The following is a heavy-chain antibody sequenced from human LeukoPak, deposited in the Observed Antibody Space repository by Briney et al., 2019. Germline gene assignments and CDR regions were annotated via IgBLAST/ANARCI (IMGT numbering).Heavy chain of an antibody. Sequence: SVKVSCKASGYTFTSYDISWVRQATGQGLEWKGGIIPIFGTANYAQKFQGRVTITADKSTSTAYMELSSLRSEDTAVYYCARDYGIAARDWFDPWGQGTLVTVSS. J-gene: IGHJ5*02. V-gene: IGHV1-69*06. D-gene: IGHD6-25*01. CDR3: ARDYGIAARDWFDP. CDR2: IIPIFGTA. CDR1: GYTFTSYD.